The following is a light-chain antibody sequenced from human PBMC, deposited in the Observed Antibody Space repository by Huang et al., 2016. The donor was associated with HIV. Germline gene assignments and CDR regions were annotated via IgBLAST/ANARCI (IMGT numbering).Light chain of an antibody. CDR1: QTIITY. J-gene: IGKJ2*01. CDR3: QQSFNTPPYT. V-gene: IGKV1-39*01. CDR2: GAS. Sequence: DIQLTQSPSSLSASVGDRVTITCRESQTIITYLNWYQQKPGKAPKLLIYGASSLHSGGPSRCSGSGAGTDVTLTISSLQPDDVATYYCQQSFNTPPYTFGQGTKLEIK.